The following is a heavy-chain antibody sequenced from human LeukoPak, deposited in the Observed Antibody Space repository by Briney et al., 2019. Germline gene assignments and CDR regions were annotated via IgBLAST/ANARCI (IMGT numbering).Heavy chain of an antibody. V-gene: IGHV1-18*01. CDR3: ARDLDVDTAMAL. Sequence: EASVKVSCKASGYTFTSYGISWVRQAPGQGGEWMGWISAYNGNTNYAQKLQGRVTITTDTSTSTAYMELRSLRSDDTAVYYCARDLDVDTAMALWGQGTLVTVSS. CDR1: GYTFTSYG. D-gene: IGHD5-18*01. CDR2: ISAYNGNT. J-gene: IGHJ4*02.